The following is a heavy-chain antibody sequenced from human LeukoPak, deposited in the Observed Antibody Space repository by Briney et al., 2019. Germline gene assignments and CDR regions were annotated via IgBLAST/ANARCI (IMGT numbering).Heavy chain of an antibody. J-gene: IGHJ5*02. V-gene: IGHV3-30-3*01. Sequence: GRSLRLSCAASGFTFSSYAMHWVRQAPGKGLEWVAVISYDGSNKYYADSVKGRFTISRDNSKNTLYLRMNSLRAEDTAVYYCARERRWLQGDNWFDPWGQGTLVTVSS. CDR2: ISYDGSNK. CDR3: ARERRWLQGDNWFDP. D-gene: IGHD5-24*01. CDR1: GFTFSSYA.